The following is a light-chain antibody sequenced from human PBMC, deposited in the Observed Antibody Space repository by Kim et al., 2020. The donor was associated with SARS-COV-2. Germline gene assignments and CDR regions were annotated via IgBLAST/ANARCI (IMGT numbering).Light chain of an antibody. CDR2: KDT. CDR3: QSPDSSATWV. V-gene: IGLV3-25*03. Sequence: SYELTQPPSVSVSPGQTARITCSGDALPNQYVYWYQQRPGRAPILIIYKDTERPSGVPERISGSSSGTTVTLTISGVQAEDESDYYCQSPDSSATWVFGGGTKVTVL. CDR1: ALPNQY. J-gene: IGLJ3*02.